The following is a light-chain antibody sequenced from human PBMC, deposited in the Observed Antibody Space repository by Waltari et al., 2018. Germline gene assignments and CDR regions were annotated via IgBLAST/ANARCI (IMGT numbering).Light chain of an antibody. V-gene: IGKV3-20*01. CDR2: GSS. Sequence: EIVLTQSPDTRSLSTGERAKLSCRASQSVSSSYLAWYQQKPGQAPRLLIYGSSSRATGIPDRFSVFVSGTDFTLTISRLEPEDFAVYYCQQYGSSPWTFGQGTKVEIK. CDR3: QQYGSSPWT. J-gene: IGKJ1*01. CDR1: QSVSSSY.